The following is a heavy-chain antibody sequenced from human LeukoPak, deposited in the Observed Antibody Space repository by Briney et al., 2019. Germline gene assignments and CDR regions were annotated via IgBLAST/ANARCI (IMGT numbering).Heavy chain of an antibody. CDR3: AAGGYYDNSGTDY. D-gene: IGHD3-22*01. V-gene: IGHV4-59*01. J-gene: IGHJ4*02. Sequence: SETLSLTCTVSGGSISSYYWSWIRQPPGKGLEWIGYIYYTGNTSYNPSLKSRVTISVDTSKNHFSLRLNSVTAADTAVHYCAAGGYYDNSGTDYWGQGTLVTVSS. CDR2: IYYTGNT. CDR1: GGSISSYY.